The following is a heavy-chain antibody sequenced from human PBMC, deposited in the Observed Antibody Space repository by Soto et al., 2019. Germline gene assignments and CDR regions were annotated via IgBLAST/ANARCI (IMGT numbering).Heavy chain of an antibody. V-gene: IGHV4-59*01. CDR2: NHYSGGT. J-gene: IGHJ6*03. Sequence: QVQLQESGPGLVKPSETLSLTCAVSGVSMSNYYWSWIRQPPGRGLEWIGYNHYSGGTNYNPSLKSRVTISVDTSKNQFLLKLSSVTAADTAVYYCARAPGYYYMDVWGKGTTVTVSS. D-gene: IGHD2-2*01. CDR1: GVSMSNYY. CDR3: ARAPGYYYMDV.